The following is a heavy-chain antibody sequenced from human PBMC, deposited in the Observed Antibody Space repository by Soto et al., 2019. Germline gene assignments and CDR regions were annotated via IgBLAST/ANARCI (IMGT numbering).Heavy chain of an antibody. CDR2: TRNKVDSYTT. Sequence: LRLSCAASGFTFSDHYMEWVRQAPGKGLEWVGRTRNKVDSYTTEYAASVRGRFTISRDDSKTSLYLQMNSLKTEDTALYYCATGTVGAMDYWGQGTLVTVSS. CDR3: ATGTVGAMDY. D-gene: IGHD1-26*01. V-gene: IGHV3-72*01. CDR1: GFTFSDHY. J-gene: IGHJ4*02.